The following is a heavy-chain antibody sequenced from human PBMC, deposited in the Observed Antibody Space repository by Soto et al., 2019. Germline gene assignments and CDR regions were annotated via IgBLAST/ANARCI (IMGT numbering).Heavy chain of an antibody. CDR2: IWYDGSNK. J-gene: IGHJ4*02. V-gene: IGHV3-33*06. CDR3: AKGSATQSSYYDS. Sequence: PGGSLRLSCAASGFTFSSYGMHWVRQAPGKGLEWVAVIWYDGSNKYYADTVKGRFTISRDNSKNTLYLQMNSLRADDAAVFYCAKGSATQSSYYDSWGQGTLVTVSS. CDR1: GFTFSSYG.